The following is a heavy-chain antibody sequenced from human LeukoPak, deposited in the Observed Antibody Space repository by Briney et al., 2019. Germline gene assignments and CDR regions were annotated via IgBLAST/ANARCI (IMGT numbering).Heavy chain of an antibody. J-gene: IGHJ4*02. CDR1: GFTFSSYA. CDR2: ISSSGGST. Sequence: GGSLRLSCAASGFTFSSYAMSWVRQAPGKGLEWVSAISSSGGSTYYADSVTGRFTISTDNSKNTLYLQMNSLRAEDTAVYYCAKFKGTVNTYWGKGTLVTVSS. V-gene: IGHV3-23*01. D-gene: IGHD4-17*01. CDR3: AKFKGTVNTY.